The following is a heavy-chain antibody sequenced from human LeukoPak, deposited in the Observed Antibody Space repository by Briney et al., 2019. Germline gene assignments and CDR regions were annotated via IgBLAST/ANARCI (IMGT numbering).Heavy chain of an antibody. CDR1: GFTFSTYT. CDR2: ISSSGSTV. CDR3: ARVSSSGWFEDDY. J-gene: IGHJ4*02. D-gene: IGHD6-19*01. V-gene: IGHV3-48*01. Sequence: GGSLRLSCAASGFTFSTYTMNWVRQAPGKGLEWVSYISSSGSTVYYADSVKGRFTISRDNAKNSLYLQMNSLRAEDTAVYYCARVSSSGWFEDDYWGQGTLVTVSS.